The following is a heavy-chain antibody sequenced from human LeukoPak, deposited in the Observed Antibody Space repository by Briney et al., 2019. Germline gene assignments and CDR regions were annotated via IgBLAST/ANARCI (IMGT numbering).Heavy chain of an antibody. CDR1: GFTFSSHA. Sequence: GGSLRLSCAASGFTFSSHAMSWARQASGKGLEWVSVIYSGGSTYYADSVKGRFTISRDNSKNTLYLQMNSLRAEDTAVYYCAGYGSGSYYNGEYWGQGTLVTVSS. V-gene: IGHV3-53*01. CDR3: AGYGSGSYYNGEY. J-gene: IGHJ4*02. CDR2: IYSGGST. D-gene: IGHD3-10*01.